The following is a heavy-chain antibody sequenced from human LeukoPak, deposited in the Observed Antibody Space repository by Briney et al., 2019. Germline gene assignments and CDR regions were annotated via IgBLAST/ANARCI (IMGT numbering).Heavy chain of an antibody. J-gene: IGHJ4*02. CDR1: GDSISSGGYY. CDR2: IYYSGST. CDR3: ARDYYESSGTVDY. Sequence: SQTLSLTCTVSGDSISSGGYYWSWIRQHPGKGLEWIGYIYYSGSTYYNPSLKSRVPISVDTSKNQFSLKLSSVTAAGTSVYYCARDYYESSGTVDYWGEGTLVTVSS. D-gene: IGHD3-22*01. V-gene: IGHV4-31*03.